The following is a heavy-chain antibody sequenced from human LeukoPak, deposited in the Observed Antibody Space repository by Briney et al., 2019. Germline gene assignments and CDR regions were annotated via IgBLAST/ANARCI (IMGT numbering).Heavy chain of an antibody. V-gene: IGHV3-7*05. J-gene: IGHJ4*02. CDR3: ARDGITIFGVVIKGDY. CDR1: GFTFSRYW. D-gene: IGHD3-3*01. CDR2: IKEDGGEK. Sequence: GGSLRLSCAVSGFTFSRYWMSWVRQAPGKGLEWAANIKEDGGEKYYVDSVKGRFTISRDNAKNSLYLQMNSLRAEDTAVYYCARDGITIFGVVIKGDYWGQGTLVTVSS.